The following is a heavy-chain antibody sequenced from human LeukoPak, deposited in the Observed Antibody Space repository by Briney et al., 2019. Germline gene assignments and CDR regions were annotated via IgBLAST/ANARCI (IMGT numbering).Heavy chain of an antibody. D-gene: IGHD2-15*01. CDR1: GFSFSSYS. CDR2: MSVNGVNK. CDR3: VRESCSGGSCTYDPFDI. V-gene: IGHV3-30-3*01. Sequence: GGSLRLSCVASGFSFSSYSIHWVRRVPGKGLEWVAVMSVNGVNKYYADSVRGRFTVSRDISKNTQFLQMNSLRFEDTAVYFCVRESCSGGSCTYDPFDIWGHGTMVTVSS. J-gene: IGHJ3*02.